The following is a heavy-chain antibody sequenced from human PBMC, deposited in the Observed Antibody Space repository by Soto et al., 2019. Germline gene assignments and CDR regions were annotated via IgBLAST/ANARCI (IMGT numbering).Heavy chain of an antibody. CDR3: AREGRLHWFES. Sequence: QVHLQESGPGLVKPSETLSLTCAVSGDSIKTETWWSWLRQLPGTGLEWIGEIKHTGDANANPALRSRVSMSVDRTKNQFFLNLLSVSAADTAVYFGAREGRLHWFESWGQGTLVTVSS. CDR1: GDSIKTETW. V-gene: IGHV4-4*02. CDR2: IKHTGDA. J-gene: IGHJ5*01.